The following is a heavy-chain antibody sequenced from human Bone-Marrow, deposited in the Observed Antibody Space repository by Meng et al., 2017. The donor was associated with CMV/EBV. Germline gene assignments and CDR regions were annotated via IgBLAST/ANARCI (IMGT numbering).Heavy chain of an antibody. CDR1: GGPISSYY. CDR2: VYYTGTT. V-gene: IGHV4-59*01. Sequence: SETLSLTCTLSGGPISSYYWNWIRQTPGKGLEWMGYVYYTGTTKYNPSLKSRVTISLDTSMKQFSLRLDSVTAADTAVYYCARWGTLSLDYWGQGLLVPSPQ. CDR3: ARWGTLSLDY. J-gene: IGHJ4*02. D-gene: IGHD3-16*01.